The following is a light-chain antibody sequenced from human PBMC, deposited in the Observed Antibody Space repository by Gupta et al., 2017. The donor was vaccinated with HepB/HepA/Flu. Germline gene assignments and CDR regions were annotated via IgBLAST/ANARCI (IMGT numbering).Light chain of an antibody. J-gene: IGLJ1*01. CDR2: EVN. CDR3: CSYAGTGTYYV. Sequence: SALTQPASVSGSPGQSITISCTGTSSDVGSYNLVSWYQHHPGKAPKLIIYEVNKRPSGVSNRFSGSKSGNTASLTISGLQAEDEADYFCCSYAGTGTYYVFGSGTEVTVL. V-gene: IGLV2-23*02. CDR1: SSDVGSYNL.